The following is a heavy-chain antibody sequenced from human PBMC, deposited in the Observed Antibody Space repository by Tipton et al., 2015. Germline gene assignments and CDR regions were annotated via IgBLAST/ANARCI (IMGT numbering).Heavy chain of an antibody. V-gene: IGHV3-21*01. CDR1: GFIFSSYS. D-gene: IGHD4-17*01. CDR2: ISSSSSYI. J-gene: IGHJ6*02. CDR3: ARDLANDYGDYTAYYYGMGV. Sequence: GSLRLSCAASGFIFSSYSMNWVRQAPGKGLEWVSSISSSSSYIYYADSVKGRFTISRDNAKNSLYLQMNNLRAEDTAVYYCARDLANDYGDYTAYYYGMGVWGQGTTVTVSS.